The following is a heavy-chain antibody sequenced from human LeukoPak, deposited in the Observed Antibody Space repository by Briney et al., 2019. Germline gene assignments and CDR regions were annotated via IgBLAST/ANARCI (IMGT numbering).Heavy chain of an antibody. V-gene: IGHV3-11*01. CDR1: GFTFSDYY. Sequence: GGPLRLSCAASGFTFSDYYMSWIREAAGKGLEWVSYISSSGSTIYYADSVNGRFTISRDNAKNSLYLQMNTLRAEDTAVYYCARVRNEIAATTRYIDYWGQGPLVTVSS. CDR2: ISSSGSTI. J-gene: IGHJ4*02. CDR3: ARVRNEIAATTRYIDY. D-gene: IGHD6-13*01.